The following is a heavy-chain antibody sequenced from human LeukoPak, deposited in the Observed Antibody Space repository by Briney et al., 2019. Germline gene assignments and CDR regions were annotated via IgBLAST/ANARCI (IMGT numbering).Heavy chain of an antibody. Sequence: PSETLSLTCTVSGGSISSGGYYWSWIRQHPGKGLEWIGYIYYSGSTYYNPSLKGRVTISVDTSKNQFSLKLSSVTAADTAVYYCARVVAGPGDYYYGMDVWGQGTTVTVSS. CDR1: GGSISSGGYY. V-gene: IGHV4-31*03. J-gene: IGHJ6*02. CDR3: ARVVAGPGDYYYGMDV. D-gene: IGHD2-15*01. CDR2: IYYSGST.